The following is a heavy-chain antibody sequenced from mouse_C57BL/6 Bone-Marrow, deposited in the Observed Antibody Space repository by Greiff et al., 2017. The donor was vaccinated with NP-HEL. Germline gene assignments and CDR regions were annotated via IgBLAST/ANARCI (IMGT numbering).Heavy chain of an antibody. D-gene: IGHD1-1*01. CDR3: ARNADYYGSSYSPPHYFDY. Sequence: QVQLKESGPGLVAPSQSLSITCTVSGFSLTSYAISWVRQPPGKGLEWLGVIWPGGGTNYNSALNSRLSISKDTSTSHVFLKMNSLQADNTDRYYCARNADYYGSSYSPPHYFDYWGQGTTLTVTS. CDR2: IWPGGGT. V-gene: IGHV2-9-1*01. CDR1: GFSLTSYA. J-gene: IGHJ2*01.